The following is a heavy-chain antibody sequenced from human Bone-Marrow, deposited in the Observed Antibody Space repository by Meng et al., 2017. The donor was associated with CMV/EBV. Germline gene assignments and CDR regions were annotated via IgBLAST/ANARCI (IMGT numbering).Heavy chain of an antibody. V-gene: IGHV1-2*02. CDR1: GFTFSDCY. Sequence: QVQHVQSLAYMKQPGASFKVSSTTSGFTFSDCYIRSVRQAPGQVLECMGGVTPNNDATNYVRKFHGRVSMTSDTSISTAHMELSRLMSDDTAVYYCVRSSGWSLFDYWGQGTLVTVSS. CDR3: VRSSGWSLFDY. J-gene: IGHJ4*02. D-gene: IGHD6-19*01. CDR2: VTPNNDAT.